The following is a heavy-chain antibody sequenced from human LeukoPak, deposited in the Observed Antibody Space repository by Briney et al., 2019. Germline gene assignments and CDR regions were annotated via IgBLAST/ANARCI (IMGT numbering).Heavy chain of an antibody. D-gene: IGHD2/OR15-2a*01. CDR3: SRAPFPPGVNY. V-gene: IGHV1-8*01. Sequence: ASVKVSCKVSGYTFTSSDIHWVPQATGQGLEWMGWMNPNSGNTGYAQKFQGRVTMTRNTSISTAYMELSSLRSEDTAVYYCSRAPFPPGVNYWGQGTLVTVSS. CDR2: MNPNSGNT. CDR1: GYTFTSSD. J-gene: IGHJ4*02.